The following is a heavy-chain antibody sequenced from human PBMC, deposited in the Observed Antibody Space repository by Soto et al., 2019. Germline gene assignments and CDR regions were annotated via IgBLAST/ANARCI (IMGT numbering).Heavy chain of an antibody. CDR2: INPNNGAT. V-gene: IGHV1-2*02. Sequence: QVQLVQSGAEVKKPGASVKVSCKASGFTFTGWYIHWVRQAPGQGLEWMGWINPNNGATSSAQQFQGRVTMTFDTSISTAYMELSSLRSDATAVYSCARGVCTNGICYFDYWGQGTLVTASS. D-gene: IGHD2-8*01. J-gene: IGHJ4*02. CDR1: GFTFTGWY. CDR3: ARGVCTNGICYFDY.